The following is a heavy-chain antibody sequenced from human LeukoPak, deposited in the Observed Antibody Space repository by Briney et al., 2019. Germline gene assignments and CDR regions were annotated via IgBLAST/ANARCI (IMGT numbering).Heavy chain of an antibody. Sequence: GGSLRLSCVTSGFTLTNYAMSWVRQPPGKGLEWVSAISATRGNTYYADSVQGRFSISRDNSKNTLYLQMNSLRAEDTAVYYCAKGSSTTCPCYRDHWGQGTLVTVSS. CDR2: ISATRGNT. J-gene: IGHJ4*02. CDR1: GFTLTNYA. D-gene: IGHD2-2*01. V-gene: IGHV3-23*01. CDR3: AKGSSTTCPCYRDH.